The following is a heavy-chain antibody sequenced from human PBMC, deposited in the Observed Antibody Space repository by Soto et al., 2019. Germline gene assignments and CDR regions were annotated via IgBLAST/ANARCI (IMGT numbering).Heavy chain of an antibody. V-gene: IGHV3-23*01. J-gene: IGHJ5*02. CDR3: AKDGVPRNGDWDWFDP. D-gene: IGHD3-10*01. Sequence: EVQLLESGGGLVQPGGSLRLSCAASGFTFRNYAMSWVRQTPGKGLEWVSSIHGEGAGTYYADSVKGRFTVSRDDSKETLYLQRSSLRVDDTAVYYCAKDGVPRNGDWDWFDPWGQGTLVTVAS. CDR2: IHGEGAGT. CDR1: GFTFRNYA.